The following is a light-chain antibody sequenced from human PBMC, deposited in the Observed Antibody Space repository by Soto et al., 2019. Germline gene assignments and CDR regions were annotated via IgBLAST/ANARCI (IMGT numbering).Light chain of an antibody. Sequence: EIVLTQSPGTLSLSPGERATLSCRASQSASSSLAWYQQKPGQAPRLLIYGASTRATGIPDRFSGSGSGTDFLLTISGLEPADSGTYLCHQHGGTPETFGLGTKVDIK. V-gene: IGKV3-20*01. CDR1: QSASSS. J-gene: IGKJ1*01. CDR2: GAS. CDR3: HQHGGTPET.